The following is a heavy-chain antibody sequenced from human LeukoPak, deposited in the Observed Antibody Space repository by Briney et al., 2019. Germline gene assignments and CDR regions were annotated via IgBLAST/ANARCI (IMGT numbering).Heavy chain of an antibody. D-gene: IGHD2-15*01. CDR1: GYTFTNYW. V-gene: IGHV5-51*01. Sequence: GESLKISCQGSGYTFTNYWIGWVRQMPGKGLEWMGIIYPGDSDTRYSPSFQGQVTISADKSISAAYLQWNSLKASDTAMYYCARVYCSGGSCYHHDAFDIWGQGTMVTVSS. CDR2: IYPGDSDT. J-gene: IGHJ3*02. CDR3: ARVYCSGGSCYHHDAFDI.